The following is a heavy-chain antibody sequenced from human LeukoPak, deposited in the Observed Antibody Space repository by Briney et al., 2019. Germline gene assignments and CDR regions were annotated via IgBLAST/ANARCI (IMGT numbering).Heavy chain of an antibody. D-gene: IGHD2-15*01. CDR3: ARRGTTYCTVDSCHPNWFDP. J-gene: IGHJ5*02. Sequence: GSLRLSCEASGFPFSSYAMTWVRQAPGRGLEWISYINGSSSDTKYADSVKGRFTISRDNAKNSVYLLMNSLRAEDTAVYYCARRGTTYCTVDSCHPNWFDPWGQGTLVTVSS. CDR2: INGSSSDT. CDR1: GFPFSSYA. V-gene: IGHV3-11*03.